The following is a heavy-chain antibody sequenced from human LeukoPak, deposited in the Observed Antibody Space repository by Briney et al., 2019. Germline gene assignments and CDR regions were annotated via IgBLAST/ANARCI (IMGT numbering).Heavy chain of an antibody. J-gene: IGHJ4*02. CDR3: ARHLEFCGGGSCSVPDY. CDR2: IYPGDSET. CDR1: GYRFTNYW. V-gene: IGHV5-51*01. D-gene: IGHD2-15*01. Sequence: GESLKISCKGFGYRFTNYWIGWVRQMPGKGLEWMGIIYPGDSETRYSPSFQGQVTISADKSITTAYLQWSSLKASDTAMYYCARHLEFCGGGSCSVPDYGGQGTLVTVSS.